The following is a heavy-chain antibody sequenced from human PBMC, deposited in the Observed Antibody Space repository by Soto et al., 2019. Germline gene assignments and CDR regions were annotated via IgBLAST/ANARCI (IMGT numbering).Heavy chain of an antibody. CDR2: ISFDGSNK. J-gene: IGHJ4*02. V-gene: IGHV3-30*03. D-gene: IGHD1-26*01. CDR1: GFTFSIYA. CDR3: PTLMVGPNRADY. Sequence: QVQLVESGGGVVQPGRSLRLSCAASGFTFSIYAMHWVRQAPGKGLEWVAVISFDGSNKYYADSVKGRFTISGDNSQNTLYLQTTGLRAEDPAVYYCPTLMVGPNRADYWGREPWSPSPQ.